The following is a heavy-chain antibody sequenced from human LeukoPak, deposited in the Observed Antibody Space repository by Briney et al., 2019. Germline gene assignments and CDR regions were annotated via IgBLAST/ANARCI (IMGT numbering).Heavy chain of an antibody. CDR2: ISWNSGSI. J-gene: IGHJ6*03. CDR1: GFTFDDYA. V-gene: IGHV3-9*01. D-gene: IGHD6-13*01. Sequence: HAGGSLRLSCAASGFTFDDYAMHWVRQAPGKGLEWVSGISWNSGSIGYADSVKGRFTISRDNAKNSLYLQMNSLRAEDTALYYCAKDNSLYYYCYMDVWGKGTTVTVSS. CDR3: AKDNSLYYYCYMDV.